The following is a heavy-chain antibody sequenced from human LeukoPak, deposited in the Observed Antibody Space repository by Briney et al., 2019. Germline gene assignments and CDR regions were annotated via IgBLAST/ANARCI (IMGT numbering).Heavy chain of an antibody. J-gene: IGHJ6*02. V-gene: IGHV3-33*01. CDR1: GFTFSTYA. CDR2: IWYDGSNK. CDR3: VRDPSCSGGGCYYYYGMDV. D-gene: IGHD2-15*01. Sequence: PGKSLRLSCAASGFTFSTYAIHWVRQAPGKGLEWVAVIWYDGSNKYYADSVRGRFTISRDNSKNTLYLQMNSLRADDTAIYYCVRDPSCSGGGCYYYYGMDVWGQGTTVTVSS.